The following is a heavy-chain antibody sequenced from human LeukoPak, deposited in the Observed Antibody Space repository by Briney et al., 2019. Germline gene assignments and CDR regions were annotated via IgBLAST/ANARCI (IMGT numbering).Heavy chain of an antibody. V-gene: IGHV3-21*01. Sequence: GGSLRLSCAAPGFTFSSHSMNWVRQAPGKGLEWVSSISSSSSYMYYADSVKGRFTISRDNAKNSLYLQMNSLRTEDTAVYYCARTHYYYESSGYCDYWGQGTLVTVSS. CDR1: GFTFSSHS. J-gene: IGHJ4*02. CDR3: ARTHYYYESSGYCDY. D-gene: IGHD3-22*01. CDR2: ISSSSSYM.